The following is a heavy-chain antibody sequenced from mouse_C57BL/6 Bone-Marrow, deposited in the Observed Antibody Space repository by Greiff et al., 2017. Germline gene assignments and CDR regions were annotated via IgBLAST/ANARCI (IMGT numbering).Heavy chain of an antibody. Sequence: QVQLKQSGAELVRPGASVTLSCKASGYTFTDYEMHWVKQTPVHGLEWIGAIDPETGGTAYNQKFKGKAILTADKSSSTAYLELRSLTSEDSAVYYWTRGGYYGSSYGDFDVWGTGTTVTVAS. V-gene: IGHV1-15*01. CDR2: IDPETGGT. CDR3: TRGGYYGSSYGDFDV. D-gene: IGHD1-1*01. J-gene: IGHJ1*03. CDR1: GYTFTDYE.